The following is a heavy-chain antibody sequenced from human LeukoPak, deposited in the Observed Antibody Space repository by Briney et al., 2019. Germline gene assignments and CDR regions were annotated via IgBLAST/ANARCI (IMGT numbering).Heavy chain of an antibody. D-gene: IGHD3-22*01. CDR2: INPNSGGT. V-gene: IGHV1-2*02. CDR3: ASSAPYYYDSSSYPFDY. Sequence: GASVKVSCKASGYTFTGYYMHWVRQAPGQGLEWMGWINPNSGGTNYAQKFQGRVTMTRDTSISTAYMELSRLRSDDTAVYYCASSAPYYYDSSSYPFDYWGQGTLVTVSS. J-gene: IGHJ4*02. CDR1: GYTFTGYY.